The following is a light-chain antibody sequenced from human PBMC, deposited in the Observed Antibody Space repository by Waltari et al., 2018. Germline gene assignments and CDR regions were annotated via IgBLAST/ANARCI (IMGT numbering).Light chain of an antibody. Sequence: IVLTQSPGTLSLSRGERATLSCRASQSVSSSYLPWYQQRPGQAPRLLLYLTSIRATGIPARFSGSGSGTDFTLTISRLEPEDFAVYYCHQYKTLPSTFGQGTKLEIK. J-gene: IGKJ2*01. CDR2: LTS. CDR1: QSVSSSY. CDR3: HQYKTLPST. V-gene: IGKV3-20*01.